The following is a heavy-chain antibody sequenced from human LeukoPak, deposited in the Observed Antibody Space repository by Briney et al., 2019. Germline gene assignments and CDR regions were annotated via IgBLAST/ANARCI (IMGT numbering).Heavy chain of an antibody. D-gene: IGHD6-13*01. Sequence: SETLSLTCAVYGGSFSGYYWSWIRQPPGKGLEWIGEINHSGSTNYNPSLKSRVTISVDTSKNQFSLKLSSVTAADTAMYYCVRVGAAAGCTIEYLQHWGQGTLVTVSS. J-gene: IGHJ1*01. CDR2: INHSGST. V-gene: IGHV4-34*01. CDR1: GGSFSGYY. CDR3: VRVGAAAGCTIEYLQH.